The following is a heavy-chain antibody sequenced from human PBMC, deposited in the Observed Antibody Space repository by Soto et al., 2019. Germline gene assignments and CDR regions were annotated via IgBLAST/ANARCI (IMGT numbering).Heavy chain of an antibody. Sequence: GGSLRLSYGASGFTFDDYAMHWVRQDPGKGLEWVSGISWNSGSVGYADSVKGRFTISRDNAKNSLYLQMNSLRAEDTALYHCAKDSGSYLGAFDIWGQGTMVTVSS. J-gene: IGHJ3*02. D-gene: IGHD1-26*01. CDR3: AKDSGSYLGAFDI. V-gene: IGHV3-9*01. CDR1: GFTFDDYA. CDR2: ISWNSGSV.